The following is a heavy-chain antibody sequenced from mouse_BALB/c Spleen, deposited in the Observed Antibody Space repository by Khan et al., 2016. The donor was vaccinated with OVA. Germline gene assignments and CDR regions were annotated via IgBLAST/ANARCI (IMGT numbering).Heavy chain of an antibody. CDR1: GYSITSGYA. CDR3: ARGNYYGYYFDY. D-gene: IGHD1-1*01. Sequence: EVKLLESGPGLVKPSQSLSLTCTVTGYSITSGYAWNWIRQFPGNKLEWMGYISYSGVTSYTPSLKSRISITRDTSKNQFFLQLNSVTTEDTATYDCARGNYYGYYFDYGGQGTTLTVSS. V-gene: IGHV3-2*02. CDR2: ISYSGVT. J-gene: IGHJ2*01.